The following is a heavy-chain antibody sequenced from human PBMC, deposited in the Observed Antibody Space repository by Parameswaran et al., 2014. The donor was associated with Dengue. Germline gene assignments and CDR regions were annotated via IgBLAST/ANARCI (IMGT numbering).Heavy chain of an antibody. Sequence: SLKISCAASGFTFDDYAMHWVRQAPGKGLEWVSGISWNSGSIGYADSVKGRFTISRDNAKNSLYLQMNSLRAEDTALYYCAKDKAPDAEEGAFDIWGQGTMVTVSS. CDR2: ISWNSGSI. D-gene: IGHD1-14*01. V-gene: IGHV3-9*01. CDR3: AKDKAPDAEEGAFDI. CDR1: GFTFDDYA. J-gene: IGHJ3*02.